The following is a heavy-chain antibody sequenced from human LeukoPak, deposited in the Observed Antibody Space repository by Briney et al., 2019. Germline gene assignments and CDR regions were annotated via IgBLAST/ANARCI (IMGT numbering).Heavy chain of an antibody. CDR2: ISSSSSYI. V-gene: IGHV3-21*01. CDR3: AREGITRSMDV. D-gene: IGHD3-3*01. Sequence: KSGGSLRLSCAASGFTFSSYMMNWVRQAPGKGLEWISSISSSSSYIYYADSVKGRFTISRDNAKNSLYLQMNSLRAEDTAVYYRAREGITRSMDVWGKGTTVTVSS. CDR1: GFTFSSYM. J-gene: IGHJ6*03.